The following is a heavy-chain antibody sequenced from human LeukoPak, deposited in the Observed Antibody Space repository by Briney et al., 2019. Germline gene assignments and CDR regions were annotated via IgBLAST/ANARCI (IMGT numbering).Heavy chain of an antibody. J-gene: IGHJ4*02. D-gene: IGHD6-13*01. V-gene: IGHV1-69*04. Sequence: GASVKVSCKASGGTFSSYAISWVRQAPGQGLEWMGRIIPILGIANYAQKFQGRVTITADKSTSTAYMELSSLRSEDTAVYYCARAPGLAAGFDYWGQGTLVTVSS. CDR2: IIPILGIA. CDR1: GGTFSSYA. CDR3: ARAPGLAAGFDY.